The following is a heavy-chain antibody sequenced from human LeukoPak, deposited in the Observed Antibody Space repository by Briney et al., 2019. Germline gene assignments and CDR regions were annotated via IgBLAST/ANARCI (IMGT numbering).Heavy chain of an antibody. CDR2: ISSSSSYI. D-gene: IGHD6-6*01. CDR3: ARVPVKYSTWGAY. J-gene: IGHJ4*02. Sequence: PGGSLRLSCAASGFTFSSYSMNWVRQAPGKGLEWVSSISSSSSYIYYADSVKGRFTISRDNAKNSLYLQMNSLRAEDTAVYYCARVPVKYSTWGAYWGQGTLVTVSS. CDR1: GFTFSSYS. V-gene: IGHV3-21*01.